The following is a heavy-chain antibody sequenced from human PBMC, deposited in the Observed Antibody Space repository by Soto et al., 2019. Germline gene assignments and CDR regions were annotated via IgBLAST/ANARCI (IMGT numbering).Heavy chain of an antibody. CDR1: GFSISSRTYY. CDR3: ARHGRTRGGFSTPSVRTEFDF. J-gene: IGHJ4*02. CDR2: IYHSVNT. Sequence: SETLSRTSTVSGFSISSRTYYWGWVRQSPVKVLEWIGTIYHSVNTYYKPSLKSRVTISIYTSKNQFSLKMNSVTAADTAVYFCARHGRTRGGFSTPSVRTEFDFWGQGALVLVSS. D-gene: IGHD6-6*01. V-gene: IGHV4-39*01.